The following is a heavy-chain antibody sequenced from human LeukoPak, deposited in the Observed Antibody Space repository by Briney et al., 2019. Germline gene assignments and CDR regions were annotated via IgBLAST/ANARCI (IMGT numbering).Heavy chain of an antibody. CDR3: ARDRTYYDFWSGELRNAFDI. J-gene: IGHJ3*02. V-gene: IGHV4-59*01. D-gene: IGHD3-3*01. CDR1: GGSISSYY. CDR2: IYYSGST. Sequence: SETLSLTXTVSGGSISSYYWSWIRQPPGKGLEWIGYIYYSGSTNYNPSLKSRVTISVDTSKNQFSLKLSSVTAADTAVYYCARDRTYYDFWSGELRNAFDIWGQGTMVTVSS.